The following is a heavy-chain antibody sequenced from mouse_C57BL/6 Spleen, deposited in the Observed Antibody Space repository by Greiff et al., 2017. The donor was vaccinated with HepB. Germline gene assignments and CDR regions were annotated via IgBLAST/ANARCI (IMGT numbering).Heavy chain of an antibody. V-gene: IGHV1-15*01. CDR2: IDPETGGT. CDR1: GYTFTDYE. Sequence: VQLQESGAELVRPGASVTLSCKASGYTFTDYEMHWVKQTPVHGLEWIGAIDPETGGTAYNQKFKGKAILTADKSSSTAYMELRSLTSEDSAVYYCTCTMDYWGQGTTLTVSS. J-gene: IGHJ2*01. D-gene: IGHD1-1*02. CDR3: TCTMDY.